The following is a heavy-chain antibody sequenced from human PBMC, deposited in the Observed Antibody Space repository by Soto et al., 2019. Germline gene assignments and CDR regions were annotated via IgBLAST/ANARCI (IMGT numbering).Heavy chain of an antibody. V-gene: IGHV4-59*08. J-gene: IGHJ3*02. D-gene: IGHD1-7*01. Sequence: HVQLQDSGPGLVKPSETLSLTCTVSGGSISSYYWSWIRQPPGKGLEWIGYIYYSGSTNYNPSLKSRVTISVDTSKNQFSLKLSSVTAADTAVYYCARLPKYWNYVGVGIWGQGTMVTVSS. CDR2: IYYSGST. CDR3: ARLPKYWNYVGVGI. CDR1: GGSISSYY.